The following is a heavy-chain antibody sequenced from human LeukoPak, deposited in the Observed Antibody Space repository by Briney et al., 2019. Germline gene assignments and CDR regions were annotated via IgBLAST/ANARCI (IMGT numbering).Heavy chain of an antibody. D-gene: IGHD2-15*01. J-gene: IGHJ4*02. Sequence: GGSLRLSCAASGFTLSSYWMHWVRQAPGKGLEWVSGISWNSGSIGYADSVKGRFTISRDNAKNSLYLQMNSLRAEDTALYYCAKDISGPFDYWGQGTLVTVSS. CDR2: ISWNSGSI. V-gene: IGHV3-9*01. CDR1: GFTLSSYW. CDR3: AKDISGPFDY.